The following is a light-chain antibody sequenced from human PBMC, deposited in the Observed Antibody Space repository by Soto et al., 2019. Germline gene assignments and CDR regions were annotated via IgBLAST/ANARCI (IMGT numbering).Light chain of an antibody. Sequence: DIQMTQSPSTLSASVGDRVTIACRASQNIGDWLAWYQQKPGKAPNLLIYKASTLESGVPSRFSGSGSGTEFTLAISSLQPEDFATYYCQQYNSYHTFGQGTKLEIK. CDR2: KAS. CDR3: QQYNSYHT. J-gene: IGKJ2*01. CDR1: QNIGDW. V-gene: IGKV1-5*03.